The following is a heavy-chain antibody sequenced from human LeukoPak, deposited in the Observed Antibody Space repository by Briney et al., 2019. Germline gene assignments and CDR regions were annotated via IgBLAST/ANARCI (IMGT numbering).Heavy chain of an antibody. V-gene: IGHV1-69*04. J-gene: IGHJ5*02. CDR2: IIPILGIA. Sequence: ASVKVSCKASGGTFSSYAISWVRQAPGQGLEWMGRIIPILGIANYAQKFQGRVTITADKSTSTAYMELSSLRSEDTAVYYCARSGAISDTAMPSGPWGQGTLVIVSS. D-gene: IGHD5-18*01. CDR1: GGTFSSYA. CDR3: ARSGAISDTAMPSGP.